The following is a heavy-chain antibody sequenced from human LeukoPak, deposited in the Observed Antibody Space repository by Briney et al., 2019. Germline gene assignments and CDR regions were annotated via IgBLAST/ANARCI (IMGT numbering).Heavy chain of an antibody. CDR3: ARGGSRDGYNRPLDY. CDR1: GGSINTYY. CDR2: TYYSGSA. D-gene: IGHD5-24*01. Sequence: SETLSLTCTVSGGSINTYYWSWIRQPPGKGLEWIGYTYYSGSANYNPSLKSRVTMSVDTSKNQFSLRLNSVTAADTAVYYCARGGSRDGYNRPLDYWGQGTLVTVSS. V-gene: IGHV4-59*01. J-gene: IGHJ4*02.